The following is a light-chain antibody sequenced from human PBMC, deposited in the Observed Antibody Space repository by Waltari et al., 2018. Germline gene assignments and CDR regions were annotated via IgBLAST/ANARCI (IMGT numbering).Light chain of an antibody. Sequence: TCRESQDIGNYLNWYKQKPGKAPNLLIHAASNLEGGVPSRFSGRGSGTHFSFTISSLQPGDFATYYCQQYLSLPYTFGQGTILDI. V-gene: IGKV1-33*01. CDR3: QQYLSLPYT. CDR2: AAS. CDR1: QDIGNY. J-gene: IGKJ2*01.